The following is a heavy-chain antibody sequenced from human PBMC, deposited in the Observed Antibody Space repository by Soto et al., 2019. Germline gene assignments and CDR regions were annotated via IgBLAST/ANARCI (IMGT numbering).Heavy chain of an antibody. CDR2: IYYSGST. Sequence: SETLSLTCTVSGDSISRYYWSWIRQPPGKGLEWIGYIYYSGSTNYNPSLKSRVTISVDTSKNQFSLRLSSVTAADTAVYYCARETTAVDSSGSWFDPWGQGTLVTVSS. D-gene: IGHD3-22*01. V-gene: IGHV4-59*01. J-gene: IGHJ5*02. CDR1: GDSISRYY. CDR3: ARETTAVDSSGSWFDP.